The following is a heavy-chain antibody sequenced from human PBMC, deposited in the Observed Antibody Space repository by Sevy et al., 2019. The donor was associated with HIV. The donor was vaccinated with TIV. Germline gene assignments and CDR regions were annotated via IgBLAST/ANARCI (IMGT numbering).Heavy chain of an antibody. CDR3: ARVWAPYGSGSYPFDY. CDR1: GDSVSSNSAA. CDR2: TYYRSKWYN. D-gene: IGHD3-10*01. V-gene: IGHV6-1*01. Sequence: SQTLSLTCAISGDSVSSNSAAWNWIRQSPSRGLEWLGRTYYRSKWYNDHAVSVKSRITINPDTSKNQFSLQLNSVTPEDTAVYYCARVWAPYGSGSYPFDYWGQGTLVTVSS. J-gene: IGHJ4*02.